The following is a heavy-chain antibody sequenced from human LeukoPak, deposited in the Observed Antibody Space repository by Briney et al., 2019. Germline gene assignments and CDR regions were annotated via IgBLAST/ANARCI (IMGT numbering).Heavy chain of an antibody. V-gene: IGHV1-2*02. J-gene: IGHJ4*02. Sequence: GASVKVSCKAAGYTLTGYYLHRVRQAPGQGLEWMGWINPNTGATHSAQKFQGRITMTSDSSISTAYMDLSRLRSDDTAVYYCARDRVGSGWPRPYYFEVWGQGTLVTVSS. CDR1: GYTLTGYY. CDR2: INPNTGAT. D-gene: IGHD6-19*01. CDR3: ARDRVGSGWPRPYYFEV.